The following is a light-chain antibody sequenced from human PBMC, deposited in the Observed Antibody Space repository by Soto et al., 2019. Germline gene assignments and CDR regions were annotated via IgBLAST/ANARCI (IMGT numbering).Light chain of an antibody. Sequence: TQSPGTLSLSPGERATLSCRASQSVTIGYLAWFQQKPGQAPRLLIYVASYRATGIPARFSGSGSGTEYTLTISNLQAEDFAVYYCQQFNNWPHTFGQGTRLEI. J-gene: IGKJ5*01. CDR2: VAS. CDR3: QQFNNWPHT. CDR1: QSVTIGY. V-gene: IGKV3-15*01.